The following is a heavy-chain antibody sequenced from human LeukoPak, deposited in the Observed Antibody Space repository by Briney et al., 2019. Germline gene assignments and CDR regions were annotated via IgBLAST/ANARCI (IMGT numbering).Heavy chain of an antibody. V-gene: IGHV1-69*04. CDR1: GGIFSSYA. CDR2: IIPILGIA. D-gene: IGHD3-10*01. CDR3: AFDSSGGYFDY. J-gene: IGHJ4*02. Sequence: ASVKVSCKASGGIFSSYAISWVRQAPGQGLEWMGRIIPILGIANYAQKFQGRVTITADKSTSTAYMELSSLRSEDTAVYYCAFDSSGGYFDYWGQGTLVTVSS.